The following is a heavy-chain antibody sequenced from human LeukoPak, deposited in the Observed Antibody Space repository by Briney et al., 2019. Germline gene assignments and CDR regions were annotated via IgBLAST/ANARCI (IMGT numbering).Heavy chain of an antibody. CDR2: ISSSSSYI. J-gene: IGHJ4*02. CDR3: AGSSGYYYFDY. D-gene: IGHD3-22*01. Sequence: GGSLRLSCAASGFTFSSYSMTWVRQAPGKGLEWVSSISSSSSYIYYADSVKGRFTISRGNAKNSLYLQMNSLRAEDTAVYYCAGSSGYYYFDYWGQGTLVTVSS. V-gene: IGHV3-21*01. CDR1: GFTFSSYS.